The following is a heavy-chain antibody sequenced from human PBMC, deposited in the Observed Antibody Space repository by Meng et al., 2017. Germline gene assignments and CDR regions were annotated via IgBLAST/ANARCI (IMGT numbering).Heavy chain of an antibody. J-gene: IGHJ4*02. D-gene: IGHD4-23*01. CDR1: GGVVSNNA. V-gene: IGHV1-69*01. CDR2: SIPMYART. Sequence: QAQVDLPGGGVNKAGASGNVSCKGSGGVVSNNAISWIRQGPGQGMELMGVSIPMYARTNYAQTFLNRRTTTSVDSTTTAFIEMRSFVSEETTVEYCWTIGSVLCGYSEYWGQGTLVTVSS. CDR3: WTIGSVLCGYSEY.